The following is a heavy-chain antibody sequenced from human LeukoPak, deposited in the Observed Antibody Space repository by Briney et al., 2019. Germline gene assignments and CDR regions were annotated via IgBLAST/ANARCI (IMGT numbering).Heavy chain of an antibody. CDR2: MNPNSGNT. Sequence: ASVKVSCKASGYTFTSYDINWVRQATGQGLEWMGWMNPNSGNTGYAQRFQGRVTMTRNTSISTAYMELSSLRSEDTAVYYCARGGVGATGYYFDYWGQGTLVTVSS. D-gene: IGHD1-26*01. V-gene: IGHV1-8*01. CDR1: GYTFTSYD. CDR3: ARGGVGATGYYFDY. J-gene: IGHJ4*02.